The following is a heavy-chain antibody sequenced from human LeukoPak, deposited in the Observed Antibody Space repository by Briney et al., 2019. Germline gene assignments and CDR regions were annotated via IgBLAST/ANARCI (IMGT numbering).Heavy chain of an antibody. CDR2: IYYSGST. D-gene: IGHD3-3*01. CDR3: ASARDYDFWSGYSMDV. CDR1: RGSISSYY. V-gene: IGHV4-59*01. Sequence: SETLSLTCTVSRGSISSYYWSWIRQPPGKGLEWIGYIYYSGSTNYNPSLKSRVTISVDTSKNQFSLKLSSVTAADTAVYYCASARDYDFWSGYSMDVWGKGTTVTVSS. J-gene: IGHJ6*03.